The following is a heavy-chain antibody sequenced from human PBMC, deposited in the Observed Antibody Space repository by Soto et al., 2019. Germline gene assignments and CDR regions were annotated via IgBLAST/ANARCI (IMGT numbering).Heavy chain of an antibody. Sequence: SETLSLTCTVSGGSISSGDYYWSWFRQPPGKGLEWIGYIYYSGSTYYNPSLKSRVTISVDTSKNQFSLKLSSVTAADTAVYYCARDSGLRLDVWGQGTTVTVSS. CDR2: IYYSGST. J-gene: IGHJ6*02. D-gene: IGHD3-10*01. V-gene: IGHV4-30-4*01. CDR3: ARDSGLRLDV. CDR1: GGSISSGDYY.